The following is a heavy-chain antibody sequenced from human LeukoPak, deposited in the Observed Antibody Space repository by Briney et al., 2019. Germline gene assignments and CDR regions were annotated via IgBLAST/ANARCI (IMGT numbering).Heavy chain of an antibody. CDR2: ITSGTTYI. CDR3: ARESYCSSTSCYTGDAFDI. D-gene: IGHD2-2*02. V-gene: IGHV3-21*01. Sequence: GGSLRLSCAASGFTFSDYNMNWVRQSPEKGLEWVSSITSGTTYIYYADSVRGRFTLSRDNAKNSLYLQMNSLRAEDTAVYYCARESYCSSTSCYTGDAFDIWGQGTMVTVSS. CDR1: GFTFSDYN. J-gene: IGHJ3*02.